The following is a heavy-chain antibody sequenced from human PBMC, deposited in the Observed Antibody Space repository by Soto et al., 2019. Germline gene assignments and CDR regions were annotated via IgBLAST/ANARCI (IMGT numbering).Heavy chain of an antibody. Sequence: QVQLVESGGGVVQPGRSLRLSCAASGFTFSSYGIHWVRQAPGKGLEWVAVIYYDGSNKYYADSVKGRFTISRDNSKNTLYLQMTSLRADDTAVYYCARGHAVAITMGWFDPWGQGTLVTVSS. CDR2: IYYDGSNK. CDR1: GFTFSSYG. D-gene: IGHD3-22*01. V-gene: IGHV3-33*01. J-gene: IGHJ5*02. CDR3: ARGHAVAITMGWFDP.